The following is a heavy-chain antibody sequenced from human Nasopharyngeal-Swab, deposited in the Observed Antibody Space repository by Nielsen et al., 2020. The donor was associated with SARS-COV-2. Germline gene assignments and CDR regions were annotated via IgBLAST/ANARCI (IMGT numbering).Heavy chain of an antibody. CDR2: VYHFGNT. V-gene: IGHV4-59*01. CDR3: ARDPGRGFDY. J-gene: IGHJ4*02. D-gene: IGHD3-10*01. Sequence: WIRQPPGKDMEWIGSVYHFGNTNYNPSLKSRVTISVDTSKNQFSLKLSSVTAADTAVYYCARDPGRGFDYWGQGTLVTVSS.